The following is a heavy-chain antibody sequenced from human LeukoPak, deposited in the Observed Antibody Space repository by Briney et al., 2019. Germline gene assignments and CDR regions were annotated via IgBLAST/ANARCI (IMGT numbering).Heavy chain of an antibody. CDR2: ISYDGSNK. D-gene: IGHD2-2*01. V-gene: IGHV3-30-3*01. CDR3: ARAGKISLGYCSSTSCYHTGDYFDY. J-gene: IGHJ4*02. Sequence: PGRSLRLSCAASGFTFSSYAMHWVRQAPGKGLEWVAVISYDGSNKYYADSVKGRFTISRDNSKNTLYLQMNSLRAEDTAVYYCARAGKISLGYCSSTSCYHTGDYFDYWGQGTLVTVSS. CDR1: GFTFSSYA.